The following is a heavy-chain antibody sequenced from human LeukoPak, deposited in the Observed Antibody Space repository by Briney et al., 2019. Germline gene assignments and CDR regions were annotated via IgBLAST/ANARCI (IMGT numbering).Heavy chain of an antibody. CDR3: ARGITAASLIWYFDL. V-gene: IGHV4-59*01. CDR2: IYFSGSS. Sequence: SETLSLTCTVSGGSISGYYWSWIRQPPGKGLEWIGYIYFSGSSKYNPSLKSRVTMPVATSKNQFSLNLSSVTAADTAVYYCARGITAASLIWYFDLWGRGTLVTVSS. J-gene: IGHJ2*01. CDR1: GGSISGYY. D-gene: IGHD6-13*01.